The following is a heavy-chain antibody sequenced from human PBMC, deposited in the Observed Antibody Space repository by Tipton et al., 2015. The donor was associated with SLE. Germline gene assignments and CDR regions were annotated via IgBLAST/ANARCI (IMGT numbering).Heavy chain of an antibody. V-gene: IGHV3-7*01. Sequence: LSLTCSVSGGSISSFYWSWIRQTPGKGLEWVANINPDGSAKYYVGSVKGRFTIARDNAKNTVYLQMNSLRAEDTAVYYCVREGDTAFDYWGQGTLVTVSS. D-gene: IGHD5-18*01. J-gene: IGHJ4*02. CDR2: INPDGSAK. CDR3: VREGDTAFDY. CDR1: GGSISSFY.